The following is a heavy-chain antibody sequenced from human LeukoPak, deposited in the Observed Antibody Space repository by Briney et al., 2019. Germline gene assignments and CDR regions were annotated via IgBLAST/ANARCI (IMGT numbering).Heavy chain of an antibody. D-gene: IGHD2-2*01. Sequence: GESLKISCKGSGYSFTSYWIGWVRQMPGKGLEWMGIIYPGDSDTRYSPSFQGQVTTSADKSISTAYLQWSSLKASDTAMYYCARGASGGYCSSTSCLHFDYWGQGTLVTVSS. V-gene: IGHV5-51*01. CDR1: GYSFTSYW. CDR2: IYPGDSDT. J-gene: IGHJ4*02. CDR3: ARGASGGYCSSTSCLHFDY.